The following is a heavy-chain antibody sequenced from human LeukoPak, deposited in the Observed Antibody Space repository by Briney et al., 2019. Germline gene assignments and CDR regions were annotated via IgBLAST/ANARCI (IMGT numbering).Heavy chain of an antibody. CDR3: ARDRSSTWSLDY. CDR2: IRYDRSNK. CDR1: GFTFSSYG. J-gene: IGHJ4*02. Sequence: GGSLRLSCAASGFTFSSYGMHWVRQAPGKGLEWVAFIRYDRSNKYYADSVKGRFTISRDSSKNSLYLQMNSLRADDTAVYYCARDRSSTWSLDYWGQGTLVTVSS. V-gene: IGHV3-30*02. D-gene: IGHD6-13*01.